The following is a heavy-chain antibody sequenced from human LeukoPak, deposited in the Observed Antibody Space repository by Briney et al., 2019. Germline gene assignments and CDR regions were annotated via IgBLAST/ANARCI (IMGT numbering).Heavy chain of an antibody. D-gene: IGHD6-19*01. V-gene: IGHV1-46*01. CDR3: ARGHSVAEPNDY. J-gene: IGHJ4*02. CDR2: VNLSGGST. Sequence: ASVKVSCKASGYTFTKYYMHWVQQAPGQGREGMGMVNLSGGSTSYAQKFQGRVTITRDTSTSTVYMELSSLRSEDTALYYCARGHSVAEPNDYWGQGTLVTVSS. CDR1: GYTFTKYY.